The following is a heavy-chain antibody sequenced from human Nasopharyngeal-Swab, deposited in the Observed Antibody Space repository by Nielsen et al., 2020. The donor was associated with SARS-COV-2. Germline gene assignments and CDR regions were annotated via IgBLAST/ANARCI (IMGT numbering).Heavy chain of an antibody. CDR3: ARIDGWGAMDV. V-gene: IGHV4-59*13. CDR1: SDSISPYF. Sequence: SETLSLTCTVSSDSISPYFWNWIRQPPGMGLEWIGYISHSGSTNYTPSLKSRVTISIDTSKKQLPLKLRSVTAADTAVYYCARIDGWGAMDVWGQGTTVTVSS. J-gene: IGHJ6*02. CDR2: ISHSGST. D-gene: IGHD3-10*01.